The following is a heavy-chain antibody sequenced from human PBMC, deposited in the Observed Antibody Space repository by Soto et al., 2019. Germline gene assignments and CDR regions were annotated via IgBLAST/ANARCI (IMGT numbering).Heavy chain of an antibody. CDR3: ARVAVRFLGPGVGFDP. Sequence: SETLSLTCTVSGGSISSGGYYWSWIRQHPGKGLEWIGYIYYSGSTYYNPSLKGRVTISVDTSKNQFSLKLSSVTAADTAVYYCARVAVRFLGPGVGFDPWGQGTLVTVSS. CDR1: GGSISSGGYY. J-gene: IGHJ5*02. D-gene: IGHD3-3*01. CDR2: IYYSGST. V-gene: IGHV4-31*03.